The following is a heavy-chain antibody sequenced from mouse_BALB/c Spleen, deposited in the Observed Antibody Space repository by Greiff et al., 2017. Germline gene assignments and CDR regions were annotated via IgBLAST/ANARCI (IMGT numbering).Heavy chain of an antibody. CDR2: IRSKSNNYAT. CDR3: VRESYGNWFAY. Sequence: EVMLVESGGGLVQPKGSLKLSCAASGFTFNTYAMNWVRQAPGKGLEWVARIRSKSNNYATYYADSVKDRFTISRDDSQSMLYLQMNNLKTEDTAMYYCVRESYGNWFAYWGQGTLVTVSA. V-gene: IGHV10-1*02. J-gene: IGHJ3*01. CDR1: GFTFNTYA. D-gene: IGHD2-1*01.